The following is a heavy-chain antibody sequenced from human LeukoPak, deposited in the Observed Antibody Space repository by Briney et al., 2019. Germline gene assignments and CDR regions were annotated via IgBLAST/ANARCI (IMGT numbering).Heavy chain of an antibody. CDR3: ALGGTGSRYYFDY. J-gene: IGHJ4*02. CDR2: ITTSRSII. CDR1: GFTFSSYS. Sequence: GGSLRLSCAVSGFTFSSYSMNWVRQAPGKGLEWVSHITTSRSIIYYADSVKGRFTISRDSAKNSLYLQMNSLRDEDTAVYYCALGGTGSRYYFDYWGQGTLVTVSS. V-gene: IGHV3-48*02. D-gene: IGHD3-16*01.